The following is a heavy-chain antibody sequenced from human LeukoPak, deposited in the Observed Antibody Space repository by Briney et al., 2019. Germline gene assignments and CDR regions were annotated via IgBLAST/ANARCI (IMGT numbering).Heavy chain of an antibody. CDR2: IRYGGSNK. Sequence: GGSLRLSCAASGFTFSSYGMHWVRQAPGKGLEWVAFIRYGGSNKYYADSVKGRFTISRDNAKNSLYLQMNSLRAEDTAVYYCARDGNLGDSSSHPEHYYMDVWGKGTTVTVSS. CDR1: GFTFSSYG. D-gene: IGHD6-13*01. J-gene: IGHJ6*03. V-gene: IGHV3-30*02. CDR3: ARDGNLGDSSSHPEHYYMDV.